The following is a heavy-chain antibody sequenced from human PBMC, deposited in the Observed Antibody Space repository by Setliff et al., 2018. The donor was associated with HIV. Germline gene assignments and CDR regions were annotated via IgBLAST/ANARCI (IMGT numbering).Heavy chain of an antibody. Sequence: SVKVSCKSSGGIFSTSSINWVRQAPGQGLEWMGGFNPIFTTPDYAKKFQDRVTMTADESTSTAYMELRGLTSEYTAVYFCARGVSVTVGQRGSSFDYWGQGTRFTVSS. V-gene: IGHV1-69*13. D-gene: IGHD2-21*02. CDR1: GGIFSTSS. CDR2: FNPIFTTP. J-gene: IGHJ4*02. CDR3: ARGVSVTVGQRGSSFDY.